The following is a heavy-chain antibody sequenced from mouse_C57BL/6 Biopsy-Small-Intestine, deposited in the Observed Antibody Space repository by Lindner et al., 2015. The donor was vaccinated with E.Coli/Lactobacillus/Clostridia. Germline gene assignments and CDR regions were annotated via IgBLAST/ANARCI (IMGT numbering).Heavy chain of an antibody. D-gene: IGHD3-2*02. Sequence: VQLQESGAELARPGASVKLSCKASGYTFTSYGISWVKQRTGQGLEWIGEIYPRSGNTYYNEKFKGKATLTADKSSSTAYMELRSLTSEDTAVYYCAAAQAYWYFDVWGTGTTVTVSS. J-gene: IGHJ1*03. CDR1: GYTFTSYG. V-gene: IGHV1-81*01. CDR3: AAAQAYWYFDV. CDR2: IYPRSGNT.